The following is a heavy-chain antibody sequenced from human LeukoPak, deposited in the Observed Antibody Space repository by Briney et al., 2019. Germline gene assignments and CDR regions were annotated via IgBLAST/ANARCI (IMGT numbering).Heavy chain of an antibody. D-gene: IGHD2-21*02. CDR2: IKQDGSEK. V-gene: IGHV3-7*04. Sequence: GGSLRLSCAASGFTFSSYWMSWVRQAPGKGLEWVANIKQDGSEKYYVDSVKGRFTISRDNAKNSLYLQMNSLRAEDTAVYYCARGLRDVVVTATYYYYYGMDVWGQGTTVTVSS. CDR1: GFTFSSYW. CDR3: ARGLRDVVVTATYYYYYGMDV. J-gene: IGHJ6*02.